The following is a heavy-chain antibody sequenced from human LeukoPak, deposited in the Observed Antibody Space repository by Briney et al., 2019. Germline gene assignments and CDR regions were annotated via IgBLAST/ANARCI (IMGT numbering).Heavy chain of an antibody. CDR3: ARARYDFWSGYLITFDY. CDR1: GGSFSGYY. Sequence: SETLSLTCAVYGGSFSGYYWSWIRQPPGKGLKWIGEINHSGSTNYNPSLKSRVTISVDTSKNQFSLKLSSVTAADTAVYYCARARYDFWSGYLITFDYWGQGTLVTVSS. V-gene: IGHV4-34*01. CDR2: INHSGST. D-gene: IGHD3-3*01. J-gene: IGHJ4*02.